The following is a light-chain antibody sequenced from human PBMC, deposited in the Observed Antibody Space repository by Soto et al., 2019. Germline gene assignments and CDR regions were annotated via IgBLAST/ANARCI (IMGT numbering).Light chain of an antibody. J-gene: IGKJ1*01. Sequence: DIQMAQFPSTLSASVGDRVTITFRASQSISTWLAWYQQKPGKAPKLLIYDASSLEGGVPSRFSGSGSGTEFTLTISGLQPDDFATYYCQQYNSFSWTFGQGTKVDI. CDR3: QQYNSFSWT. CDR1: QSISTW. CDR2: DAS. V-gene: IGKV1-5*01.